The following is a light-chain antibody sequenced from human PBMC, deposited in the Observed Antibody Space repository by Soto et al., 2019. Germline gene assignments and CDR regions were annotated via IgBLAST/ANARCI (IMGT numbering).Light chain of an antibody. CDR3: QQYNNWPPWT. CDR1: QSVSSN. Sequence: EIVMKQSPATLSVSPGERATLSCRASQSVSSNLAWYQQKPDQAPRLLIYDASTRATGIPARFSGSGSGTEFTLTTSSLQSEDFPVYYCQQYNNWPPWTFGQGTKVEIK. J-gene: IGKJ1*01. CDR2: DAS. V-gene: IGKV3-15*01.